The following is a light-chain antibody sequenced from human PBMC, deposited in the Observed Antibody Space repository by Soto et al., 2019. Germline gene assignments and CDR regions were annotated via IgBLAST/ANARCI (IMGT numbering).Light chain of an antibody. Sequence: DIQMTQSPSSLSACVEDRVTITFQASQNINNYLNWYQQKPGRAPKLLIYDASNLEAGVPSRFGGSGSGTDFTFTISRLQPEDIATYYCQQYENLPTFGQGTRLEIK. CDR1: QNINNY. CDR3: QQYENLPT. J-gene: IGKJ5*01. V-gene: IGKV1-33*01. CDR2: DAS.